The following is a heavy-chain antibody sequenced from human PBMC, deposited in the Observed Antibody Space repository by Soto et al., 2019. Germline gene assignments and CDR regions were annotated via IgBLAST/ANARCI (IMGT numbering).Heavy chain of an antibody. CDR1: GFTFSSYS. Sequence: GGSLRLSCAASGFTFSSYSMNWVRQAPGKGLEWVSSISSSSSYIYYADSVTGRFTISRDNAKNSLYLQMNSLRAEETAVYYCARGDCSSTSCYVYDILTGYYLSTEYFQHWGQGTLVTVSS. D-gene: IGHD2-2*01. CDR2: ISSSSSYI. V-gene: IGHV3-21*01. J-gene: IGHJ1*01. CDR3: ARGDCSSTSCYVYDILTGYYLSTEYFQH.